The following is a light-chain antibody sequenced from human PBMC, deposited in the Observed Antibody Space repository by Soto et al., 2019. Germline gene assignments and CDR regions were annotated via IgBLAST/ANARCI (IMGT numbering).Light chain of an antibody. J-gene: IGKJ1*01. CDR2: KAS. Sequence: DIQMTQSPSTLSASVGDRVTITCRASQTINNWLAWFQQEPGKAPKLLISKASTLESGVPSRFSGSGSGTEFTLTISSLQPDDFATYYCQQYHIYSTFGQGTKVDIK. CDR1: QTINNW. CDR3: QQYHIYST. V-gene: IGKV1-5*03.